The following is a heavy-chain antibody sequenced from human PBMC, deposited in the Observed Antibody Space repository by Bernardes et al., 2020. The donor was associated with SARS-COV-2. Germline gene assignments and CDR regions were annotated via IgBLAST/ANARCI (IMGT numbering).Heavy chain of an antibody. CDR1: GPDFDKYA. D-gene: IGHD1-1*01. V-gene: IGHV3-23*01. CDR2: ITVSGSYT. CDR3: VKQATGTYYFYYMDA. Sequence: GGSLRLSCVASGPDFDKYAMSWVRQTPGKGLEWVSSITVSGSYTYFADSVEGRFSMSRDDSTNTVYLQMNSLRADDTGIYYCVKQATGTYYFYYMDAWGKGATVTVSS. J-gene: IGHJ6*03.